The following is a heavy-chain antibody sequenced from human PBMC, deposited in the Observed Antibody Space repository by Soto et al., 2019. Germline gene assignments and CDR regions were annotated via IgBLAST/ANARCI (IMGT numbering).Heavy chain of an antibody. D-gene: IGHD5-18*01. J-gene: IGHJ5*02. CDR1: GYTFTSYD. CDR3: AREVVDTAMVSSGFDP. CDR2: MNPNSGYT. V-gene: IGHV1-8*01. Sequence: QVQLVQSGAEVKKPGASVKVSCKASGYTFTSYDINWVRQATGQGLEWMGWMNPNSGYTGCAQKFQGRVTMTRTTSISTADMELSSLRSEDTAVYYCAREVVDTAMVSSGFDPWGEGTLVTVSS.